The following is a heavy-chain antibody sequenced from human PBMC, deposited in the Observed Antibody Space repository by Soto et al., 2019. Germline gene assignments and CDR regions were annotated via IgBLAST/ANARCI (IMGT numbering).Heavy chain of an antibody. CDR1: GFTFSSYE. CDR2: ISSSGSTI. J-gene: IGHJ6*04. V-gene: IGHV3-48*03. CDR3: ARVRVGGVVGMDV. D-gene: IGHD3-16*01. Sequence: EVQLVESGGGLVQPGGSLRLSCAASGFTFSSYEMNWFRQAPGKRLEWVSYISSSGSTIYYVDSVKGRLTISRENAENSRYLQMTGLGAEDTVVYYCARVRVGGVVGMDVWDEGTTVIVAS.